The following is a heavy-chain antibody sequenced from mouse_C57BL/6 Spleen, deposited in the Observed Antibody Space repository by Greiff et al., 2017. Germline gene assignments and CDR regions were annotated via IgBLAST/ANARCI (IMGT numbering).Heavy chain of an antibody. CDR2: ISSCSRTI. J-gene: IGHJ2*01. V-gene: IGHV5-17*01. CDR1: GFTFSDYG. Sequence: EVKLVESGGGLVKPGGSLKLSCAASGFTFSDYGMHWVRQAPEQGLEWVAYISSCSRTIYYAAKVEGRFTISKDTATNTLFLQMTSLTSEDTAMYSCASLGYWGQGTTVTVSS. CDR3: ASLGY.